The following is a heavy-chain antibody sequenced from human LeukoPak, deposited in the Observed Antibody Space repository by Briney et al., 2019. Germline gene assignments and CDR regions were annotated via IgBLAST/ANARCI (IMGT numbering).Heavy chain of an antibody. Sequence: SETLSLTCAVYGGSFSGYYWSWIRQPPGKGLEWIGEINHSGSTNYNPSLKSRVTIPVDTSKNQFSLKLNSVTAADTAVYYCARELYRRLGWFDPWGQGTLVTVSS. CDR1: GGSFSGYY. CDR3: ARELYRRLGWFDP. V-gene: IGHV4-34*01. J-gene: IGHJ5*02. CDR2: INHSGST. D-gene: IGHD1-26*01.